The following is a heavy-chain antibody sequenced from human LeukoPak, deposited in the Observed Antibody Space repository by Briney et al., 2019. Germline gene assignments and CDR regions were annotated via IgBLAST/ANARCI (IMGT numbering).Heavy chain of an antibody. J-gene: IGHJ4*02. D-gene: IGHD3-10*01. CDR1: GFTSTSFA. V-gene: IGHV3-30*14. Sequence: GGSLRPSCAPSGFTSTSFAMNGVRKAPAKGLGWVAVISYDGSNKYYADSVKGRFTISRDNSKTTLYLQMNSLRAEDTAVYYCARDYYGSGSFDYWGQGTLVTVSS. CDR3: ARDYYGSGSFDY. CDR2: ISYDGSNK.